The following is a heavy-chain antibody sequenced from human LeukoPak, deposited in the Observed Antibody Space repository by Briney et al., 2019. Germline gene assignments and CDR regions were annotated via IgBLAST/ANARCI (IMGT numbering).Heavy chain of an antibody. CDR3: ARAYQHLGGLSFPGS. Sequence: ASVKVSCKASGYTFTNYAMNWVRQAPGQGLQWMGWVDPNTGNPTYAQGFTGRFVFSLDTSVSTTYLQISSLKPEDTAVYYCARAYQHLGGLSFPGSWGQGTLVTVSS. CDR1: GYTFTNYA. D-gene: IGHD3-16*02. J-gene: IGHJ5*02. CDR2: VDPNTGNP. V-gene: IGHV7-4-1*02.